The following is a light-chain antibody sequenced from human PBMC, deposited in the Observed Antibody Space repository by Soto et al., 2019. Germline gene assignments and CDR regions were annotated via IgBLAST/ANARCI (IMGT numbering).Light chain of an antibody. Sequence: IQLTQSPCSLSASVXXXXXXTCXXSQGISSYLAWYQQKPGKAPKLLIYAASTLQSGVPSRFSGSGSGTDFTLTISSLQPEDFATYYCQQLNSYPPFTFGGGTKVDI. CDR3: QQLNSYPPFT. CDR1: QGISSY. V-gene: IGKV1-9*01. CDR2: AAS. J-gene: IGKJ4*01.